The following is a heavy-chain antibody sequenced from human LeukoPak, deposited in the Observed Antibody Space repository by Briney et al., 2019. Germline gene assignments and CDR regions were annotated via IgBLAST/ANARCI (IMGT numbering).Heavy chain of an antibody. D-gene: IGHD3-16*02. V-gene: IGHV4-30-4*01. CDR1: GGSISSGDYY. J-gene: IGHJ5*02. Sequence: SETLSLTCTVSGGSISSGDYYWSWIRQPPGKGLEWIGYIYYSGSTYYNPSLKSRVTISVDTSKNQFSLKLSSVTAADTAVHYCARGQLRLGELSSRPYNWFDPWGQGTLVTVSS. CDR3: ARGQLRLGELSSRPYNWFDP. CDR2: IYYSGST.